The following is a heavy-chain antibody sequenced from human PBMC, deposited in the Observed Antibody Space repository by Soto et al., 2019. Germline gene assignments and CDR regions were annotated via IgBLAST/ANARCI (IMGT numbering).Heavy chain of an antibody. CDR3: ARDTGDGNFDF. Sequence: GASVKVSCKASGYTFSSYATHWVRQAPGQRLEWMGWINAGYGNTKSSQKFQDRVTISRDTSASTAYMELTSLRSEDTAVYYCARDTGDGNFDFSGQGTLVTVSP. CDR1: GYTFSSYA. J-gene: IGHJ4*02. V-gene: IGHV1-3*01. CDR2: INAGYGNT. D-gene: IGHD7-27*01.